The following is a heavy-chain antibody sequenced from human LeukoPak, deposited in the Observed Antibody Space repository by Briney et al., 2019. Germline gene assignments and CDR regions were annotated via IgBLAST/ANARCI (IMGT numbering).Heavy chain of an antibody. CDR3: ARTVGAPTPPHFDS. CDR1: GYTFTSYG. CDR2: ISAYNGNT. V-gene: IGHV1-18*01. Sequence: ASVKVSCKASGYTFTSYGISRVRQAPGQGLEWMGWISAYNGNTNYAQKFQGRVTMTTDTSTSTAYMELRSLRSDDTAVYYCARTVGAPTPPHFDSWGQGTLVTASS. D-gene: IGHD1-26*01. J-gene: IGHJ4*02.